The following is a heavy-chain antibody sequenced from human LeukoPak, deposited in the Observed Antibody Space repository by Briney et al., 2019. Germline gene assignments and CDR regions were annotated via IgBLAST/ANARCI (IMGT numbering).Heavy chain of an antibody. V-gene: IGHV4-59*01. CDR2: IYYSGST. CDR1: GGSISSYY. Sequence: SETLSLTCTVSGGSISSYYWSWIRQPPGKGLEWIGYIYYSGSTNYNPSLKSRVTISVDTSKHQFSLKLSSVTAADTAVYYCARSPDILTGYYHTFDYWGQGTLVTVSS. J-gene: IGHJ4*02. D-gene: IGHD3-9*01. CDR3: ARSPDILTGYYHTFDY.